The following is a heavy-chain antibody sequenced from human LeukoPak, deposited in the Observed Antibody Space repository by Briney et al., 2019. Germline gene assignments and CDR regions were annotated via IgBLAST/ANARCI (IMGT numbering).Heavy chain of an antibody. CDR2: IGGSGGNT. V-gene: IGHV3-23*01. D-gene: IGHD6-6*01. J-gene: IGHJ6*03. CDR3: AKEASSAYYYMDV. CDR1: GFTFSSYA. Sequence: HSGGSLRLSCAASGFTFSSYAMSWVRQAPGKGLEWVSAIGGSGGNTNYADSVKGRFTISRDNSKNTLYLQMNSLRAEDTAVYYRAKEASSAYYYMDVWGKGTTVTVSS.